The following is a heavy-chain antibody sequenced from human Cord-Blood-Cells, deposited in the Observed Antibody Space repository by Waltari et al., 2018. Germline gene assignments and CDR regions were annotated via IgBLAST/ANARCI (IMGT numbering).Heavy chain of an antibody. CDR1: GYTFTGYY. D-gene: IGHD2-15*01. CDR2: INPNSGGT. J-gene: IGHJ2*01. V-gene: IGHV1-2*02. Sequence: QLVQSGAAVTKPAASVKVYCKASGYTFTGYYLHWVRQAPGQGLEWMGWINPNSGGTNYAQKFQGRVTMTRDTSISTAYMELSRLRSDDTAVYYCARICVGGNFDLWGRGTLVTVSS. CDR3: ARICVGGNFDL.